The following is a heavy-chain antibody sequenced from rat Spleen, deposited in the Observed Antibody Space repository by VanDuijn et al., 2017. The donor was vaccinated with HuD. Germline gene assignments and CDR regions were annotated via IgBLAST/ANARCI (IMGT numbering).Heavy chain of an antibody. Sequence: EVQLVESGGGLVLPGRSLRLSCVASGFTFSDYYMAWVRQAPTKGLEWVAFITNTGGSTYYRDSVKGRFTVSRDNAKSTLYLQMDSLRAEDTATYYCARGGPYYFDYWGKGVMVTVSS. CDR1: GFTFSDYY. V-gene: IGHV5-25*01. J-gene: IGHJ2*01. CDR2: ITNTGGST. CDR3: ARGGPYYFDY.